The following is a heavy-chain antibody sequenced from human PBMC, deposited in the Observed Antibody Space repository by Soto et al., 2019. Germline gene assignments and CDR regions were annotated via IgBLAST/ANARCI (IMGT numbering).Heavy chain of an antibody. Sequence: WASVKVSCKASGYTFTSYGISWVRQAPGQGLEWMGWISAYNGNTNYAQKLQGRVTMTTDTSTSTAYMELRSLRSDDTAVYYCARGSYYDSSGYSDYWGQGTLVTVSS. J-gene: IGHJ4*02. CDR1: GYTFTSYG. CDR3: ARGSYYDSSGYSDY. V-gene: IGHV1-18*01. D-gene: IGHD3-22*01. CDR2: ISAYNGNT.